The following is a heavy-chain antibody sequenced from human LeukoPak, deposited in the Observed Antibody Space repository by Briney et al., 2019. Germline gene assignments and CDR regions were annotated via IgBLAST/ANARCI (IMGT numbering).Heavy chain of an antibody. CDR3: VRDKIVGATNFDY. CDR2: INQDGSER. D-gene: IGHD1-26*01. Sequence: GGSLRLSCAASGFTFSTYWMSWVRQAPGKGPEWVANINQDGSERYYVDFVKGRFSISRDNAKNSVYLQMDSLRAEDTAVYYCVRDKIVGATNFDYWGQGTLVTVSS. CDR1: GFTFSTYW. J-gene: IGHJ4*02. V-gene: IGHV3-7*03.